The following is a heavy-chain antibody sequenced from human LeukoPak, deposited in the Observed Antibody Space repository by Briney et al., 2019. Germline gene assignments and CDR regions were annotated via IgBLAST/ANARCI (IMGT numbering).Heavy chain of an antibody. J-gene: IGHJ6*02. Sequence: GASVKVSCKASGYTFTGYYMHWVRQAPGQGLEWMGWINPNSGGTNYAQKFQGRVTMTRDTSISTAYMELSRLRSDDTAVYYCARDRVVVVPAATAYYYYGMDVWGQGTTVTVSS. CDR2: INPNSGGT. V-gene: IGHV1-2*02. CDR1: GYTFTGYY. D-gene: IGHD2-2*01. CDR3: ARDRVVVVPAATAYYYYGMDV.